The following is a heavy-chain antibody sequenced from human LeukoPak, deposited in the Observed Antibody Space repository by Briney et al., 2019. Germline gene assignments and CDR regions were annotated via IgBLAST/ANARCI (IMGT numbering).Heavy chain of an antibody. D-gene: IGHD3-10*01. V-gene: IGHV4-30-2*03. CDR2: IYHSGST. CDR1: GGSISSGGYS. CDR3: ARHYGP. Sequence: SETLSLTCAVSGGSISSGGYSWSWIRQPPGEGLEWIGNIYHSGSTYYNPSLKSRVSISVDKSTNHFSLKLNSVTAADTAVYYCARHYGPWGQGTLVTVSS. J-gene: IGHJ5*02.